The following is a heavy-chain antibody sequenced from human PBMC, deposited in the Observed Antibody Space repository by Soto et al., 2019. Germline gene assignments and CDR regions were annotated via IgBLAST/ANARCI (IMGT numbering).Heavy chain of an antibody. CDR1: GGSISSGGYS. D-gene: IGHD3-22*01. Sequence: SETLSLTCAVSGGSISSGGYSWSWIRQPPGKGLEWIGYIYHSGSTYYNPSLKSRVTISVDRSKNQFSLKLSSVTAADTAVYYCARGRDYYDTQNWFDPWGQGTLVTVSS. CDR3: ARGRDYYDTQNWFDP. V-gene: IGHV4-30-2*01. J-gene: IGHJ5*02. CDR2: IYHSGST.